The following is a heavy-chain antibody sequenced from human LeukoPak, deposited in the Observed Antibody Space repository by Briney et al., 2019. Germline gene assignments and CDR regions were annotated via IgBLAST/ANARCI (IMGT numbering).Heavy chain of an antibody. D-gene: IGHD3-10*01. Sequence: GGSLRLSCAASGFTFSSYAMHWVRQAPGKGLECVAVIWYDGSNKYYADSVKGRFTISRDNSKNTLYLQMNSLRVEDSALYYCARGYYGSGSYYMGNYWGQGTLVTVSS. V-gene: IGHV3-33*01. CDR3: ARGYYGSGSYYMGNY. CDR1: GFTFSSYA. J-gene: IGHJ4*02. CDR2: IWYDGSNK.